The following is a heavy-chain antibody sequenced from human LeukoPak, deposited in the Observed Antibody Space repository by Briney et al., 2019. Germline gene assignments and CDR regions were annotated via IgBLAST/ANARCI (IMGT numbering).Heavy chain of an antibody. Sequence: SETLSLTCSVSDDSITMYYWTWIRQPPGKGLEWIGYVDHTGSTNFNPSLNGRVSISRDTTKNLFSLRLRSVTAADTAVYFCARGRVSSSTWYSTYYYYXXXDVXXXXXXVTV. CDR1: DDSITMYY. J-gene: IGHJ6*03. CDR2: VDHTGST. CDR3: ARGRVSSSTWYSTYYYYXXXDV. V-gene: IGHV4-59*01. D-gene: IGHD1-1*01.